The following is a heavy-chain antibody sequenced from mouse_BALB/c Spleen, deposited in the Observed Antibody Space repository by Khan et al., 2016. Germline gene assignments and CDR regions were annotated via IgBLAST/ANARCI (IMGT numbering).Heavy chain of an antibody. D-gene: IGHD1-2*01. V-gene: IGHV3-2*02. CDR3: ARTARIKY. Sequence: EVQLVESGPGLVKPSQSLSLTCTVTGYSITSGYGRNWIRQFPGNKLEWMGYISYSGSTNYNPFLKSRIPITRNTSKNQFFLQLNSVTTENKATYYCARTARIKYWGQGTTLTVSS. CDR2: ISYSGST. J-gene: IGHJ2*01. CDR1: GYSITSGYG.